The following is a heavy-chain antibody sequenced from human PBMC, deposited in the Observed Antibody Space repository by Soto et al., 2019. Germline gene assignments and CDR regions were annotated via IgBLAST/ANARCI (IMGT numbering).Heavy chain of an antibody. V-gene: IGHV3-48*02. Sequence: GGSLRLSCSAPGFTFSNYNMNWVRQAPGKGLEGVSYISTGGSTIYYADSVKGRFTISRDNAKNSLYLQMHSLRDEDTAVYYCVGYRNYESHYGMDVWSTGATVIVSS. CDR2: ISTGGSTI. D-gene: IGHD1-7*01. J-gene: IGHJ6*04. CDR1: GFTFSNYN. CDR3: VGYRNYESHYGMDV.